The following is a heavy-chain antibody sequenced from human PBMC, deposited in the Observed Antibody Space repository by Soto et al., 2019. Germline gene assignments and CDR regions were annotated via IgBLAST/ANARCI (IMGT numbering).Heavy chain of an antibody. J-gene: IGHJ4*02. CDR1: GFTFSSYG. Sequence: QVQLVESGGGVVQPGRSLRLSCAASGFTFSSYGMHWVRQAPGKGLEWVAVISYDGSNKYYADSVKGRFTISRDNSKNTLYLQMNSLRAEDTAVYYCAKVWGYGDPNYFDYWGQGTLVTVSS. D-gene: IGHD4-17*01. CDR2: ISYDGSNK. V-gene: IGHV3-30*18. CDR3: AKVWGYGDPNYFDY.